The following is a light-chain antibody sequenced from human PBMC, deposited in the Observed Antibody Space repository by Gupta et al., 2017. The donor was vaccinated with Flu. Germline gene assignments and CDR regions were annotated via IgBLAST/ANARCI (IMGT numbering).Light chain of an antibody. CDR1: KLGDKY. CDR3: QAGDSSTAWV. V-gene: IGLV3-1*01. CDR2: QDS. J-gene: IGLJ3*02. Sequence: SYELTQPPSVSVSPGQTASITCPGAKLGDKYACWYQQKPGQSPVLVIYQDSKRPSGIPERFSGSNSGNTATLTISGTQAMDEADYYCQAGDSSTAWVFGGGTKLTVL.